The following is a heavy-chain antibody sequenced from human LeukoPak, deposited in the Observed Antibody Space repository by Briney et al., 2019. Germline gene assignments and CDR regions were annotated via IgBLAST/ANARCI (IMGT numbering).Heavy chain of an antibody. J-gene: IGHJ4*02. CDR2: ITNSGHST. D-gene: IGHD3-22*01. CDR3: AKHSGAYYGFLY. V-gene: IGHV3-23*01. Sequence: PGGFLRLSCAASGFTFSNYAMSWARQAPGKGLEWVSAITNSGHSTYYADSVKGRFTISRVNSMNTLYLQMNSLRAEDTAVYYCAKHSGAYYGFLYWGQGSLVTVSS. CDR1: GFTFSNYA.